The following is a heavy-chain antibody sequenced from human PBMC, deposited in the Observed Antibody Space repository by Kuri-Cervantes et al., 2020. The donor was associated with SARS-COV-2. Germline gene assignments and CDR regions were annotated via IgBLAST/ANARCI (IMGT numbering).Heavy chain of an antibody. CDR1: GFTFSTSA. CDR3: ARGVGYGDYTFDY. Sequence: GESLKISCAASGFTFSTSAMHWVRQAPGKGLEWVALISHDGSSEYYRDSVKGRFTISRDNAKNSLYLQMNSLRAEDTAVYYCARGVGYGDYTFDYWGQGTLVTVSS. J-gene: IGHJ4*02. V-gene: IGHV3-30*07. CDR2: ISHDGSSE. D-gene: IGHD4-17*01.